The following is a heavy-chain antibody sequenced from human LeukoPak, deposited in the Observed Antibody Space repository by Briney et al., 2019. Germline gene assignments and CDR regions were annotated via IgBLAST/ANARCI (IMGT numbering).Heavy chain of an antibody. D-gene: IGHD1-26*01. Sequence: SETLSLTCSVSGSSISGGTYYWGWLRRPPGKGLEWIGSIYYTGSTYDNPSLKSRVTISVDTPKNQFSLKLSSVTAADTAVYYCARRGGSGRAFDYWGQGTLVTVSS. CDR1: GSSISGGTYY. V-gene: IGHV4-39*01. CDR3: ARRGGSGRAFDY. CDR2: IYYTGST. J-gene: IGHJ4*02.